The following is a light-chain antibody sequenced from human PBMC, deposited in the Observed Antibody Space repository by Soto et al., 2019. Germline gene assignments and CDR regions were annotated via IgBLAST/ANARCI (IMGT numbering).Light chain of an antibody. CDR2: DVA. CDR1: QSVSSVY. J-gene: IGKJ5*01. Sequence: EIVLTQSPRTLSLSPGQGHSVYCRASQSVSSVYLAWYQQKPGQATRLLIADVASRAAGIPTMFSGSGSRTDFPITISGLEPEDFAVYYCQHRSNWITFGQGTRLEIK. CDR3: QHRSNWIT. V-gene: IGKV3-11*01.